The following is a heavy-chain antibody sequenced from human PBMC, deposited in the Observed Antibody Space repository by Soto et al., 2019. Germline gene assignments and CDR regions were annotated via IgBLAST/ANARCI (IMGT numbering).Heavy chain of an antibody. Sequence: EVQLVESGGGLVQPGGSLRLSCAASGFTVSSNYMSWVRQAPGKGLEWVSVIYAGGSTYYADSVKGRFTISRDNSKNTLYLKMNSLRAEYTAVYCCARDMVRVLYREYFQHWGQGTLVTVSS. CDR1: GFTVSSNY. CDR2: IYAGGST. D-gene: IGHD3-10*01. CDR3: ARDMVRVLYREYFQH. V-gene: IGHV3-66*01. J-gene: IGHJ1*01.